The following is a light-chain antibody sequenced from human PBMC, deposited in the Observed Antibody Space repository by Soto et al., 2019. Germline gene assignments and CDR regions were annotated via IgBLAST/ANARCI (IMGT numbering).Light chain of an antibody. CDR2: DAS. Sequence: EIVLTQSPDSLSLSPGERATLSCRASQSVYSYLAWYQQKPGQAPRLLIYDASNRATGIPARFRGSGSGTDFTLTISSLEPEDFAVYYCQQRADWPPLTFGGGTKVDIK. J-gene: IGKJ4*01. V-gene: IGKV3-11*01. CDR1: QSVYSY. CDR3: QQRADWPPLT.